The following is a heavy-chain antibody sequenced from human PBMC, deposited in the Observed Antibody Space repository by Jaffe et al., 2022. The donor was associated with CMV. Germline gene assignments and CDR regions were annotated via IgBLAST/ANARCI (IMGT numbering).Heavy chain of an antibody. Sequence: QAQLVESGGGLVRPGGSLRLSCAASGFTFSDFYMSWIRQVPGRGLEWVSYISNGGGTTTYYADSVKGRFTISRDDARKSLYLQMNSLRVEDTAVYYCASSAVVASDTWGQGTLVTV. J-gene: IGHJ5*02. V-gene: IGHV3-11*01. CDR3: ASSAVVASDT. CDR1: GFTFSDFY. CDR2: ISNGGGTTT. D-gene: IGHD3-22*01.